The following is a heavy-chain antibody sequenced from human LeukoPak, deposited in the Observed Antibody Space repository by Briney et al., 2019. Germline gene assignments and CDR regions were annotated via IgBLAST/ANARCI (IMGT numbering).Heavy chain of an antibody. Sequence: PSETLSLTCTVSGGSISSGGYYWRWIRQHPGKGLEWIGYIYYSGSTYYNPSLKSRVTISVDTSKNQFSLKLSSVTAADTAVYYCARVDYYGMDVWGQGTTVTVSS. J-gene: IGHJ6*02. V-gene: IGHV4-31*03. CDR1: GGSISSGGYY. CDR2: IYYSGST. CDR3: ARVDYYGMDV.